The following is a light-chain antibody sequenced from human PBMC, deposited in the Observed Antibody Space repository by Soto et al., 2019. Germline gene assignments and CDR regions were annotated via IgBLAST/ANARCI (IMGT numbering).Light chain of an antibody. CDR3: SSYTSSSTWV. J-gene: IGLJ3*02. CDR1: SRDVGAYNY. CDR2: EVS. V-gene: IGLV2-8*01. Sequence: QSALTQPPSASGSPGQSVTMSCTGTSRDVGAYNYVSWYQQHPGKGPKLIIYEVSKRPSGVPDRFSGSKSGNTASLTVSGLQAEDESDYYCSSYTSSSTWVFGGGTKLTVL.